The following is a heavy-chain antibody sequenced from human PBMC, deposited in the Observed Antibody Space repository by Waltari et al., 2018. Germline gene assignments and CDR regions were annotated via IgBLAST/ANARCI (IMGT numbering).Heavy chain of an antibody. V-gene: IGHV3-30*18. Sequence: QFQLLESGGGVVQPGTSRSPPCPASGFPFSNCGMHWVRQPPGQGLEWVAVISNDGRDKHYADSVKSRFIVSRDNSKNTLYLQINSLRADDTAVYYCVKYSGFDYFFDYWGQGTLVTVSS. D-gene: IGHD5-12*01. J-gene: IGHJ4*02. CDR2: ISNDGRDK. CDR1: GFPFSNCG. CDR3: VKYSGFDYFFDY.